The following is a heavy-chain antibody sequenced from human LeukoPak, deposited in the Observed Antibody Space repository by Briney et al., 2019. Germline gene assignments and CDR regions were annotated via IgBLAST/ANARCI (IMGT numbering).Heavy chain of an antibody. D-gene: IGHD4/OR15-4a*01. CDR3: ARRAGAYSHPYDY. J-gene: IGHJ4*02. CDR2: ISGSGGST. Sequence: GGTLRLSCAASGFTFRSYGMSWVRQAPGKGLEWVSGISGSGGSTYYADSVKGRFTISRDNSKNTLYLQMNSLRVEDTAVYYCARRAGAYSHPYDYWGQGTLVTVSS. V-gene: IGHV3-23*01. CDR1: GFTFRSYG.